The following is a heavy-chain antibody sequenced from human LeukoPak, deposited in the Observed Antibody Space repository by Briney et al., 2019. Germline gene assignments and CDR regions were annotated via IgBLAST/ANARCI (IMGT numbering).Heavy chain of an antibody. CDR1: GYSISSGYY. V-gene: IGHV4-38-2*01. CDR3: ARKYCSSASCYSFDY. J-gene: IGHJ4*02. CDR2: IYQSGST. D-gene: IGHD2-2*02. Sequence: SETLSLTCAVSGYSISSGYYWGWIRQPPGKGLEWIGSIYQSGSTYYNPSLESRVTISVDTSKNQFSLKLSSVTAADTAVYYCARKYCSSASCYSFDYWGQGTLVTVSS.